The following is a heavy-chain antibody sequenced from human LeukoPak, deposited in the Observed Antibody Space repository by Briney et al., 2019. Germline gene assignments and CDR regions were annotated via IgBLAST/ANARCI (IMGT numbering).Heavy chain of an antibody. J-gene: IGHJ4*02. CDR2: IYYSGST. V-gene: IGHV4-59*01. Sequence: SETLSLTCTVSGASISPYYWSWIRQPPGKGLEWIGYIYYSGSTNYNPSLKSRVTISLDTSKNQFSLTLSSVTAADTAVYYCARSELLWFGGVNSGFDYWGQGTLVTVSS. D-gene: IGHD3-10*01. CDR1: GASISPYY. CDR3: ARSELLWFGGVNSGFDY.